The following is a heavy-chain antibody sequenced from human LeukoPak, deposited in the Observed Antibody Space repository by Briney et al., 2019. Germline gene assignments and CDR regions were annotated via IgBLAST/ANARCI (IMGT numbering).Heavy chain of an antibody. J-gene: IGHJ4*02. D-gene: IGHD3-3*01. Sequence: ASVKVSCKVSGYTLTELSMHWVRQAPGKGLEWMGGFDPEDGETIYAQKFQGRVTMTEDTSTDTAYMELSSLRSEDTAVYYCATRFTIFGVVNPYYFDYWGQGTLVTVSS. CDR1: GYTLTELS. CDR3: ATRFTIFGVVNPYYFDY. V-gene: IGHV1-24*01. CDR2: FDPEDGET.